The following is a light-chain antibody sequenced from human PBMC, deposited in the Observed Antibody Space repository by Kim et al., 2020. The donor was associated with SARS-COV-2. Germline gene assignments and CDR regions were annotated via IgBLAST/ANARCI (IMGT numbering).Light chain of an antibody. V-gene: IGLV4-69*01. CDR1: SGHSSYA. J-gene: IGLJ2*01. Sequence: ASVNVTCTLRSGHSSYAIAWHQQQPEKGPRYLMKLNSDGSHSKGDGIPDRFSGSSSGAERYLTISSLQSEDEADYYCQTWGTGTVVFGGGTQLTVL. CDR2: LNSDGSH. CDR3: QTWGTGTVV.